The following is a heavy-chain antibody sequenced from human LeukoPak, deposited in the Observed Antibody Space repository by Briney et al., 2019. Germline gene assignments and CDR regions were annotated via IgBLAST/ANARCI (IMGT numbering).Heavy chain of an antibody. D-gene: IGHD6-13*01. CDR3: ARAPKLGNSSSWYKYFQH. CDR1: GGTFSSYA. J-gene: IGHJ1*01. V-gene: IGHV1-69*04. CDR2: IIPILGIA. Sequence: SVKVSCKASGGTFSSYAISWVRQAPGQGLEWMGRIIPILGIANYAQKFQGRVTITADKSTSTAYMELSSLRSEETAVYYCARAPKLGNSSSWYKYFQHWGQGTLVTVSS.